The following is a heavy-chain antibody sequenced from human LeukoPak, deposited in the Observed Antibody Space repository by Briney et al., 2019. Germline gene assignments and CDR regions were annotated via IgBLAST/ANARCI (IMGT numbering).Heavy chain of an antibody. CDR2: IYYSGST. J-gene: IGHJ5*02. V-gene: IGHV4-31*03. CDR1: GGSISSGGYY. Sequence: SETLSLTCTVSGGSISSGGYYWSWIRQHPGKGLEWIGCIYYSGSTYYNPSLKSRVTISVDTSKNQFSLKLSSVTAADTAVYYCARDRGSSWYKGWFDPWGQGTLVTVSS. CDR3: ARDRGSSWYKGWFDP. D-gene: IGHD6-13*01.